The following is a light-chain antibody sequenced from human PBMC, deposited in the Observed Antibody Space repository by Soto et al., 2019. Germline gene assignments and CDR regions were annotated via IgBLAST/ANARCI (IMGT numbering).Light chain of an antibody. CDR3: QQYGSYSRT. CDR1: QSISSW. J-gene: IGKJ1*01. Sequence: DIQMTQSPSTLPASVGDRVTITCRASQSISSWLAWYQQKPGKAPKLLLYKASSLESGVPSRFSGSGSGTEFTLTISSLQPEDFATSYCQQYGSYSRTFGQGTKVEIK. V-gene: IGKV1-5*03. CDR2: KAS.